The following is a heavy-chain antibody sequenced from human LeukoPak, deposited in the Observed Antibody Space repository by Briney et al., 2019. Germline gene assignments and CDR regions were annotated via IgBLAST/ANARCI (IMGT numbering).Heavy chain of an antibody. CDR3: AKRTRGYSYDTLDY. CDR1: GFSFSTCA. V-gene: IGHV3-23*01. J-gene: IGHJ4*02. Sequence: GGSLRLSCAASGFSFSTCAMNWVRQAPGKGLEWVSNISGGGDGAVSADAVRGRFTISRDNTKNTLFLIMNSLRAEDTAVYYCAKRTRGYSYDTLDYWGQGTLVTVSA. CDR2: ISGGGDGA. D-gene: IGHD5-18*01.